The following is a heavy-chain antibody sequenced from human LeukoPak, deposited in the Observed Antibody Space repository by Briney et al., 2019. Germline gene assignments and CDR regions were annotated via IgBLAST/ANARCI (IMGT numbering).Heavy chain of an antibody. CDR1: GFTFSNYG. Sequence: GGSLRLSCAASGFTFSNYGMHWVRQAPGKGLEWVAIIWYDGSNKYYADSVKGRFTISRDNSKNTLYLQMNSLRAEDTAVYYCARGDSYYAGSGLNWFDPWGQGTLVTVSS. CDR2: IWYDGSNK. D-gene: IGHD3-22*01. CDR3: ARGDSYYAGSGLNWFDP. V-gene: IGHV3-33*01. J-gene: IGHJ5*02.